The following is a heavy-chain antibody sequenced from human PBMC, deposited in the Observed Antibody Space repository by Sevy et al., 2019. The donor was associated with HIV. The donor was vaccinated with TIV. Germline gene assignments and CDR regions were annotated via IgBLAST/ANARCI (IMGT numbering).Heavy chain of an antibody. CDR1: GFTFSSYG. J-gene: IGHJ1*01. V-gene: IGHV3-33*08. CDR3: ARERGCNSGTEYFQH. Sequence: GGSLRLSCAASGFTFSSYGMHWVRQAPGKGLEWVAVIWYDGSNKYYADSVKGRFTISRDNSKNTLYLQMNSLRAEDTAVYYCARERGCNSGTEYFQHWGQGTLVTVSS. CDR2: IWYDGSNK.